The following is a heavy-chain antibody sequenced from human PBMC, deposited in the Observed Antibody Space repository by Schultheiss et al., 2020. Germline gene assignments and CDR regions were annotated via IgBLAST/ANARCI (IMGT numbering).Heavy chain of an antibody. CDR1: GFTFSSYA. CDR3: TRHGGVRGPQNWFDP. Sequence: WGSLRLSCAASGFTFSSYAMSWVRQAPGKGLEWVAVISYDGSNKYYADSVKGRFTISRDNSKNTLYLQMNSLRAEDTAVYYCTRHGGVRGPQNWFDPWGQGTLVTVSS. D-gene: IGHD3-10*01. J-gene: IGHJ5*02. CDR2: ISYDGSNK. V-gene: IGHV3-30*03.